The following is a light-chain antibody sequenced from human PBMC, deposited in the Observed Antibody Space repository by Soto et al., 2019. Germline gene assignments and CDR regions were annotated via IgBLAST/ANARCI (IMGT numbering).Light chain of an antibody. J-gene: IGKJ1*01. Sequence: EIQMSRSPSSLSAAVGDRVTITCQASQNIKNYLNWYQQTPGKAPQLLIYAASSLQSGVPSRLSGSGSGTDFTLTISSMQPEDFATYYCQQSYSTWTFGQGTKVDIK. CDR2: AAS. V-gene: IGKV1-39*01. CDR1: QNIKNY. CDR3: QQSYSTWT.